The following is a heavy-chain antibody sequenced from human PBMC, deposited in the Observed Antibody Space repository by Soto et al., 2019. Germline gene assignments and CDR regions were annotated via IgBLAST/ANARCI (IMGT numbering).Heavy chain of an antibody. J-gene: IGHJ4*02. V-gene: IGHV3-30*18. CDR2: ISYDGSNK. CDR3: AKDVRVAAASPELN. Sequence: QVQLVESGGGVVQPGRSLRLSCAASGFTFSSYGMHWVRQAAGKGLEWVAVISYDGSNKYYADSVKGRFTISRDNSKNTLYLQMNSLRAEDTAVYYCAKDVRVAAASPELNWGQRTVVTVSS. CDR1: GFTFSSYG. D-gene: IGHD6-13*01.